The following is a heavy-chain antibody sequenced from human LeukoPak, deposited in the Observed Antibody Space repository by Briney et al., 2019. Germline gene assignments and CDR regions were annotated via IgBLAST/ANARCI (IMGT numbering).Heavy chain of an antibody. Sequence: GGSLRLSCAASGFTFSDYDMTWVRQAPGKGLEWVSLIYSGGSTYYADSVKGRFTISRDNSKNTLYLQMNSLRAEDTAVYYCARGPIGYHNTGGQGTLVTVSS. CDR3: ARGPIGYHNT. CDR1: GFTFSDYD. D-gene: IGHD5-12*01. V-gene: IGHV3-66*01. J-gene: IGHJ4*02. CDR2: IYSGGST.